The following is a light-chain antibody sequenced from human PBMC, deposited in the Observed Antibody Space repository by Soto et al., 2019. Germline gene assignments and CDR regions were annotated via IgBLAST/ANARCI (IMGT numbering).Light chain of an antibody. Sequence: QSVLTQPPSVSGAPGQRVTISCTGSSTKIGPGYDVHWYQPLPGTAPKLLIYSNTNRPSGVPDRFSGSRSGTSASLAITGLRAEDEAHYYCQSYDSSLSGSVFGTGTKITVL. CDR2: SNT. V-gene: IGLV1-40*01. CDR1: STKIGPGYD. J-gene: IGLJ1*01. CDR3: QSYDSSLSGSV.